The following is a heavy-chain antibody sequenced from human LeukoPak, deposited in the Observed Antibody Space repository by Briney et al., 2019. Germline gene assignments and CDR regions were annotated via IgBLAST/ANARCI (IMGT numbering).Heavy chain of an antibody. CDR1: GGTFSSYA. CDR2: IIPILGTA. Sequence: ASVKVSCKASGGTFSSYAISWVRQAPGQGLEWMGGIIPILGTANYAQKFQGRVTITTDESTSTAYMELGSLRSEDTAVYYCARGQVWGSYRRLDYWGQGTLVTVSS. V-gene: IGHV1-69*05. CDR3: ARGQVWGSYRRLDY. D-gene: IGHD3-16*02. J-gene: IGHJ4*02.